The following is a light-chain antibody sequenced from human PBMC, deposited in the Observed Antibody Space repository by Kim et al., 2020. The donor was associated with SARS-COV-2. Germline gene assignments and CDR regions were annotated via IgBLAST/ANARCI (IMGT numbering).Light chain of an antibody. Sequence: PGDRATLSVRASQSVSSGYMAWYQQKPGQPPRLLIYGTSTRAAGIPGRFSVSGSGTEFTLTISRLEPDDFAVYYCQQYGSTRTWTFGQGTKVDIK. CDR2: GTS. V-gene: IGKV3-20*01. J-gene: IGKJ1*01. CDR3: QQYGSTRTWT. CDR1: QSVSSGY.